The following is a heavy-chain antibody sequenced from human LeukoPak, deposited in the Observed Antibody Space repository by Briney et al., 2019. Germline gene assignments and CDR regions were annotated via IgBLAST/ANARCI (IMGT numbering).Heavy chain of an antibody. CDR2: IYSGGRT. J-gene: IGHJ4*02. V-gene: IGHV3-66*01. D-gene: IGHD2-15*01. CDR3: ARDEVVGSYQFDY. Sequence: GGSLRLSCAASGFTFSSYGMSWVRQAPGKGLEWVSVIYSGGRTYYSDSVTGRCTISRDNSKNTLYLQMNRLRAEDTAVYYCARDEVVGSYQFDYWGQGTLVTVSS. CDR1: GFTFSSYG.